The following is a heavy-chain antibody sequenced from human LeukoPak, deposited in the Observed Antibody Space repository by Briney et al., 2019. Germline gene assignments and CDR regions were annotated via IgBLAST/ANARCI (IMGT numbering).Heavy chain of an antibody. CDR3: ARDQSVDSSSSPYYYYYYGVDV. CDR1: GYTFTGYY. D-gene: IGHD6-6*01. CDR2: INPNTGGT. Sequence: ALVKVSCKASGYTFTGYYMHWVRQAPGQGLEWMGWINPNTGGTNYAQKFQGRVTMTRDTSISTAYMELSRLRSDDTAVYYCARDQSVDSSSSPYYYYYYGVDVWGQGTTVTVSS. V-gene: IGHV1-2*02. J-gene: IGHJ6*02.